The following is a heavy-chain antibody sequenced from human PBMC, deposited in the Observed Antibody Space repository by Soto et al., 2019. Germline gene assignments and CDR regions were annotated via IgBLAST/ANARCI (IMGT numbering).Heavy chain of an antibody. V-gene: IGHV4-31*03. D-gene: IGHD2-15*01. CDR2: IYYSGST. Sequence: TLSLTCTVSGGSISSGGYYWSWIRQHPGKGLEWIGYIYYSGSTYYNPSLKSRVTISVDTSKNQFSLKLSSVTAADTAVYYCARDPGGYCSGGSCQRPNDAFDIWGQGTMVTVS. J-gene: IGHJ3*02. CDR1: GGSISSGGYY. CDR3: ARDPGGYCSGGSCQRPNDAFDI.